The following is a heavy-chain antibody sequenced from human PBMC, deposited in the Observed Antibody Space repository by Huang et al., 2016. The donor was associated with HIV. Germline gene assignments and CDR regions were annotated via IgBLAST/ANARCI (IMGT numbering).Heavy chain of an antibody. CDR1: GGSIRNYY. J-gene: IGHJ4*02. CDR2: MYTSGTT. CDR3: AREGNDVGGGFDH. V-gene: IGHV4-4*07. Sequence: QVQLQESGPGLVKPAETLSLTCSVSGGSIRNYYWSWIRQPAGKGLEWIGRMYTSGTTNYNPSLRSRVTMSLDTSKNQFSLRLTSVTAADTVVYYCAREGNDVGGGFDHWGQGTLVTVSS. D-gene: IGHD3-10*02.